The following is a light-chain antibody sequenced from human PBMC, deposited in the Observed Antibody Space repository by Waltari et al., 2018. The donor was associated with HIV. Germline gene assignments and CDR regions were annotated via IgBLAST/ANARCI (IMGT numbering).Light chain of an antibody. J-gene: IGLJ3*02. CDR2: TND. Sequence: QSVLTQPPSVSAAPGQKVTISCSGSSSKFGNDFVSWYQHLPGAAPKPLIYTNDKRPSGISDRFSVSKSGTSATLGITGLQTGDEADYYCGTWDTSLGAGVFGGGTKLTVL. CDR3: GTWDTSLGAGV. V-gene: IGLV1-51*01. CDR1: SSKFGNDF.